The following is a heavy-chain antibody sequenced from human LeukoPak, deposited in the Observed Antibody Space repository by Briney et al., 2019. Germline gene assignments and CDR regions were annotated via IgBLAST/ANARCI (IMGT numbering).Heavy chain of an antibody. CDR3: ARESGARLVGFY. V-gene: IGHV4-61*02. J-gene: IGHJ4*02. CDR1: GGSISIGSYY. CDR2: IYTSGST. Sequence: SETLSLTCTVSGGSISIGSYYWSWIRQPAGKGLEWIGRIYTSGSTNYNPSLKSRVTISVDTSKNQFSLKLSSVTAADTAVYYCARESGARLVGFYWGQGTLVTVSS. D-gene: IGHD6-19*01.